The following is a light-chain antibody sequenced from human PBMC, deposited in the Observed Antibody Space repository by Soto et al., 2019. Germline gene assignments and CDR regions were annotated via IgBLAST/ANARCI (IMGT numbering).Light chain of an antibody. Sequence: QSVLTQPASVSGSPGQSITISCTGASSDVGDYNFVSWYQQHPGKAPKLMIFDVTNRPSGVSNRFSGSKSGNTATLTISGLQTEDEADYYCSSYTSSRSFHLFGTGTTHTVL. J-gene: IGLJ1*01. CDR3: SSYTSSRSFHL. CDR2: DVT. V-gene: IGLV2-14*01. CDR1: SSDVGDYNF.